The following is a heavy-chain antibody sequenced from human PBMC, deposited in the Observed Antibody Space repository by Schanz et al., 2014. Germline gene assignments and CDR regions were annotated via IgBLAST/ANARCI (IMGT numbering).Heavy chain of an antibody. CDR3: ARGRGFYDY. CDR1: GGTFSSYA. V-gene: IGHV1-69*09. CDR2: IIPILGIA. J-gene: IGHJ4*02. D-gene: IGHD3-10*01. Sequence: QVLQVQSGSELKKPGSSMKVSCKSSGGTFSSYAISWVRQAPGQGLEWMGRIIPILGIATYAQRFQGRVSITADTSTNTAYMELSSLTSEDTAVHYCARGRGFYDYWGQGILVTVSS.